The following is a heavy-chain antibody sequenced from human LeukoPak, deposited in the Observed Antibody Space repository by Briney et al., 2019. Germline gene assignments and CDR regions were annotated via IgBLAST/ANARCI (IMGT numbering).Heavy chain of an antibody. J-gene: IGHJ4*02. CDR2: ISYDGSNK. Sequence: PGGFLRLSCAASGFTFSSYAMHWVRQAPGKGLEWVAVISYDGSNKYYADSVKGRFTISRDNSKNTLYLQMNSLRAEDTAVYYCVRDQHYYDSSGSLDYWGQGTLVTVSS. CDR1: GFTFSSYA. D-gene: IGHD3-22*01. V-gene: IGHV3-30-3*01. CDR3: VRDQHYYDSSGSLDY.